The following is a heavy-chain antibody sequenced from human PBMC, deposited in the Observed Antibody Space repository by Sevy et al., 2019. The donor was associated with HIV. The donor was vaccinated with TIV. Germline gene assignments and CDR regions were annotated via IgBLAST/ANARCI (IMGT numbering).Heavy chain of an antibody. CDR3: ARVPSGWNEIYGMDV. J-gene: IGHJ6*02. CDR2: IYSGGST. CDR1: GFTVSSNY. D-gene: IGHD6-19*01. V-gene: IGHV3-53*01. Sequence: GGSLRLSCAASGFTVSSNYMSWVRQAPGKGLEWVSVIYSGGSTYYADSVKGRFTISRDNSKNTLYLQMNSLRAEDTAVYYCARVPSGWNEIYGMDVWGQGTTVTVSS.